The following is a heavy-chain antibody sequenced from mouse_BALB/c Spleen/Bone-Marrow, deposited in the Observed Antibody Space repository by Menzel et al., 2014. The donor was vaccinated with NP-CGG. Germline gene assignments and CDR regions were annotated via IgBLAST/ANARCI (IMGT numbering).Heavy chain of an antibody. V-gene: IGHV1-14*01. D-gene: IGHD1-1*01. J-gene: IGHJ4*01. Sequence: EVKLMESGPELVKPGASVKMSCKASGYTFTNYVMHWVKRKPGQGLEWIGYINPYNDGTKYNEKFKGKATLTSDKSSGTAYMELSSLTSEDSAVYYCARRPSFYGSSYGAMDYWGQGTSVTVSS. CDR3: ARRPSFYGSSYGAMDY. CDR1: GYTFTNYV. CDR2: INPYNDGT.